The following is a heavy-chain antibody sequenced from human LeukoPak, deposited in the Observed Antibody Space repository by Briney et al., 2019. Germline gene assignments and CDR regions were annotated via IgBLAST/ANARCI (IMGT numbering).Heavy chain of an antibody. CDR1: GGSISSYY. J-gene: IGHJ4*02. CDR2: IYTSGST. D-gene: IGHD4/OR15-4a*01. V-gene: IGHV4-4*07. Sequence: PSETLSLTCTVSGGSISSYYWSWIRQPAGKGLEWIGRIYTSGSTNYNPTLKSRVTISVDTSKNQFSLKLSSVTAADTAVYYCARLTRPDRSRGIDYWGQGTLVTVSS. CDR3: ARLTRPDRSRGIDY.